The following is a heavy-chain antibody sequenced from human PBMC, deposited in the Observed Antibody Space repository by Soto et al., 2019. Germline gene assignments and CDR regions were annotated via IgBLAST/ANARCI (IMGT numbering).Heavy chain of an antibody. CDR1: GFTFSTYA. V-gene: IGHV3-23*01. CDR2: ISGSGGFT. Sequence: EVQLLESGGGLVQPGGSLRLSCAASGFTFSTYAMSWVRQAPGQGLEWVSDISGSGGFTNYADSVEGRFTISRDDSKNTLFLQMNSLTAEDTALYYCAKRSGSLSGYFDYWGQGTLVTVSS. D-gene: IGHD1-26*01. J-gene: IGHJ4*02. CDR3: AKRSGSLSGYFDY.